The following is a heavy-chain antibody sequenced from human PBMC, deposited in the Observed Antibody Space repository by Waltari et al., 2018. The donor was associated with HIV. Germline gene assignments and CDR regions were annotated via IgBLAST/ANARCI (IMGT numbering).Heavy chain of an antibody. V-gene: IGHV7-4-1*02. D-gene: IGHD3-10*01. Sequence: QVQLVQSGSELKKPGTSVKLSCKSSGYTFTTNSLNWVRQAPGQGLEWMGWINTNTGNPMYSQGFTGLFVLSLDPSVSTAYLQISSLKAEDTAVYYCVRDGGRSRAFDYWGQGTLVTVSS. CDR2: INTNTGNP. CDR3: VRDGGRSRAFDY. J-gene: IGHJ4*02. CDR1: GYTFTTNS.